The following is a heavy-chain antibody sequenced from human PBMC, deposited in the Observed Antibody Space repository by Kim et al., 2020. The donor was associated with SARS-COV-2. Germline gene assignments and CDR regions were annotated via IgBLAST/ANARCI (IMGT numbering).Heavy chain of an antibody. CDR3: VKDPNTKSWHWDS. V-gene: IGHV3-23*01. CDR1: GFSLRNAD. D-gene: IGHD2-2*01. CDR2: INEDGKNK. Sequence: GGSLRLSCKASGFSLRNADMSWVRQAPGKGLEWVSGINEDGKNKYYADSVKGRFTISRDTSTNTMYLEMNSLKVEDTAIYYCVKDPNTKSWHWDSWGQGTLVTVSS. J-gene: IGHJ4*02.